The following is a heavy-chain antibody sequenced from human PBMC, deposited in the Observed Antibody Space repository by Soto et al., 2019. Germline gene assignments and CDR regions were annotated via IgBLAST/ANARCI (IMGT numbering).Heavy chain of an antibody. CDR2: INHSGST. D-gene: IGHD3-10*01. CDR3: ASGLLWFGELTTYYYYGMDV. Sequence: SATLSLTCAVYGGSFSGYYWSWIRQPPGKGLEWIGEINHSGSTNYNPSLKSRVTISVDTSKNQFSLKLSSVTAADTAVYYCASGLLWFGELTTYYYYGMDVWGQGTTVTVSS. J-gene: IGHJ6*02. V-gene: IGHV4-34*01. CDR1: GGSFSGYY.